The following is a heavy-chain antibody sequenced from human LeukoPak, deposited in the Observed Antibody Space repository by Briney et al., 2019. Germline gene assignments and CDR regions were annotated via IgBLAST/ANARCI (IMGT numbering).Heavy chain of an antibody. CDR2: ISAYNGNT. D-gene: IGHD3-22*01. V-gene: IGHV1-18*01. CDR1: GYTFTSYG. Sequence: ASVKVSCKASGYTFTSYGISWVRQAPGQGLEWMGWISAYNGNTNYAQKLQGRVTITTDTSTSTAYMELRSLRSDDTAVYYCARDPPSYYYDSSGYYLVGGDYFDYWGQGTLVTVSS. J-gene: IGHJ4*02. CDR3: ARDPPSYYYDSSGYYLVGGDYFDY.